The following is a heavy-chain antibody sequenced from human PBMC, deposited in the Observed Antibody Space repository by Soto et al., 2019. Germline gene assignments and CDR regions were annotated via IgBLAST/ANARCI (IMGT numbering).Heavy chain of an antibody. J-gene: IGHJ1*01. V-gene: IGHV1-18*01. D-gene: IGHD3-3*01. CDR2: INTYKGNT. Sequence: QVQLVQSGAEVKKPGASVKVSCKASGYTFTSYGITWGRQAPGQGHEWMGWINTYKGNTKYAQKFQGRVTMTTDTYTSTAYMDLRSLRSDNTAVYYCARERGNYADGGYWGQGTQVTVSS. CDR3: ARERGNYADGGY. CDR1: GYTFTSYG.